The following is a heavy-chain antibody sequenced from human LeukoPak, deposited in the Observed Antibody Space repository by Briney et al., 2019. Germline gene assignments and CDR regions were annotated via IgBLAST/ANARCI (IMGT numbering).Heavy chain of an antibody. CDR1: GYTFTGYY. CDR3: ATIGAQVVDFD. Sequence: ASVKVSCKASGYTFTGYYMHWVRQAPGQGLEWMGWINPNSGGTKYAQKFQGRVTMTRDTSISTAYMELSRLKSDDTAVYYCATIGAQVVDFDWGQGTLVTVSS. J-gene: IGHJ4*02. CDR2: INPNSGGT. D-gene: IGHD2-15*01. V-gene: IGHV1-2*02.